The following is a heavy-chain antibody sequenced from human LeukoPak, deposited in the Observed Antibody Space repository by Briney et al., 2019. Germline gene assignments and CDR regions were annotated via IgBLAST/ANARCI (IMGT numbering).Heavy chain of an antibody. Sequence: SGPTLVNPTQTLTLTCTFSGFALSTSGVGVGWIRQPPGKALEWLALIYWDDDKRYSPSLKSRLTITKDTSKNQVVLTMTNMDPVDTATYYCAHAYRPECSSSGYYMDVWGKGTTVTVSS. CDR3: AHAYRPECSSSGYYMDV. CDR2: IYWDDDK. D-gene: IGHD6-6*01. V-gene: IGHV2-5*02. CDR1: GFALSTSGVG. J-gene: IGHJ6*03.